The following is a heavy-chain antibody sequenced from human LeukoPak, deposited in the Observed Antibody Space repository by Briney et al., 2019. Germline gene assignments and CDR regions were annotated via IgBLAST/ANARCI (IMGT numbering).Heavy chain of an antibody. Sequence: TGGSLRLSCVASGFTFSSYWMSWVRQAPGKGLEWVANIKQDGSERYYVDSVKGRFTISRDNAKNSLYLQMNSLRAEDTAVYYCARGNLIAAAGTSYFDYWGQGTLVTVSS. J-gene: IGHJ4*02. CDR2: IKQDGSER. CDR1: GFTFSSYW. V-gene: IGHV3-7*01. D-gene: IGHD6-13*01. CDR3: ARGNLIAAAGTSYFDY.